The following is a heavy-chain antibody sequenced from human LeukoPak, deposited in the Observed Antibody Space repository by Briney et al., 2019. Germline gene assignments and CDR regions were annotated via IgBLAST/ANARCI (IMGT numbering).Heavy chain of an antibody. CDR3: AKRRYDSSGYTP. CDR1: GFTFSSYA. J-gene: IGHJ4*02. V-gene: IGHV3-23*01. Sequence: GGSLRLSCAASGFTFSSYAMSWVRQAPGKGLEWVSAISGSGGSTYYADSVKGRFTISRDNTKNTLYLQMNSLRAEDTAVYYCAKRRYDSSGYTPWGQGTLVTVSS. CDR2: ISGSGGST. D-gene: IGHD3-22*01.